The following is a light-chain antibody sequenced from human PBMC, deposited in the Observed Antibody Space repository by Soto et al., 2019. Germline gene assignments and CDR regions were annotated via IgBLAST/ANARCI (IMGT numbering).Light chain of an antibody. Sequence: DIQMTQSPSTLSASVGDRVTITCRASQSITHWLAWYQQKPGKAPKLLIYDASSLESGVPSRFSGSGSGTEFTLTISSLQPDDFATYYCQQYNSYSITFGQGTRLEI. CDR3: QQYNSYSIT. CDR2: DAS. J-gene: IGKJ5*01. V-gene: IGKV1-5*01. CDR1: QSITHW.